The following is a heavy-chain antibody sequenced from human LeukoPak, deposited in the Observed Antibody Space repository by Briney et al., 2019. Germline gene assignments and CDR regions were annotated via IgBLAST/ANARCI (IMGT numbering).Heavy chain of an antibody. V-gene: IGHV3-30*04. J-gene: IGHJ4*02. CDR1: GFTFSSYA. CDR2: ISYDGSNK. Sequence: GRSLRLSCAASGFTFSSYAMHGVGQAPGKGREWGAVISYDGSNKYYAVSVKGRFTISRDNSQNTLYLQMNSLRAEDTAVYYCARAPAAAGQYYFDYWGQGTLVTVSS. D-gene: IGHD6-13*01. CDR3: ARAPAAAGQYYFDY.